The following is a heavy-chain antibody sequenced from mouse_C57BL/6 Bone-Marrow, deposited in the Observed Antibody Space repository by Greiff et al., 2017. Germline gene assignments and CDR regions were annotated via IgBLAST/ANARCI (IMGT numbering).Heavy chain of an antibody. Sequence: EVMLVESGGGLVQPGGSLKLSCAASGFTFSDYGMAWVRQAPRKGPEWVAFISNLAYSIYYADTVTGRFTISRENAKNTLYLEMSSLRSEDTAMYYCARRVYYYGSSLYAMDYWGQGTSVTVSS. V-gene: IGHV5-15*04. CDR1: GFTFSDYG. J-gene: IGHJ4*01. CDR2: ISNLAYSI. D-gene: IGHD1-1*01. CDR3: ARRVYYYGSSLYAMDY.